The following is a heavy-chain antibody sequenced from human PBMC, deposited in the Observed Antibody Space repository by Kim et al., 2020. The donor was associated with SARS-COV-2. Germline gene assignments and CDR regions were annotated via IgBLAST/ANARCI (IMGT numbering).Heavy chain of an antibody. J-gene: IGHJ6*02. CDR3: ARDRRDGYKSYYYYGMDV. Sequence: SVKVSCKASGGTFSSYAISWVRQAPGQGLEWMGGIIPIFGTANYAQKFQGRVTITADESTSTAYMELSSLRSEDTAVYYCARDRRDGYKSYYYYGMDVWGQGTTVTVSS. V-gene: IGHV1-69*13. D-gene: IGHD5-12*01. CDR1: GGTFSSYA. CDR2: IIPIFGTA.